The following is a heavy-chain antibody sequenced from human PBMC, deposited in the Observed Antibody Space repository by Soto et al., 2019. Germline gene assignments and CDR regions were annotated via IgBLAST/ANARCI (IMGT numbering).Heavy chain of an antibody. CDR3: ARDTARIVGATVGAFDI. D-gene: IGHD1-26*01. J-gene: IGHJ3*02. CDR2: ISSSSSYI. CDR1: GFTFSSYS. V-gene: IGHV3-21*01. Sequence: GSLRLSCAASGFTFSSYSMNWVRQAPGKGLEWVSSISSSSSYIYYADSVKGRFTISRDNAKNSLYLQMNSLRAEDTAVYYCARDTARIVGATVGAFDIWGQGTMVTVSS.